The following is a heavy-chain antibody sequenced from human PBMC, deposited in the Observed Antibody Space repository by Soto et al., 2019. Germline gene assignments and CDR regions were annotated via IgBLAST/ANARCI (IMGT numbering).Heavy chain of an antibody. CDR2: IIPIFGTA. Sequence: SVKVSCKASGGTFSSYAISWVRQAPGQGLEWMGGIIPIFGTANYAQKFQGRVTITADESTSTAYMELSSLRSGDTAVYYCARTNNWNYGAIDYWGQGTLVTVSS. D-gene: IGHD1-7*01. CDR1: GGTFSSYA. V-gene: IGHV1-69*13. J-gene: IGHJ4*02. CDR3: ARTNNWNYGAIDY.